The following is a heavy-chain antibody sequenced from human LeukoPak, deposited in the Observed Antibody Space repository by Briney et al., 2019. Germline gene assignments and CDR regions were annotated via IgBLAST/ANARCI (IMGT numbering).Heavy chain of an antibody. CDR2: ITWNGGST. Sequence: GGSLRLSCTAAGFTFDDYGMSWVRQIPGKGLEWVAGITWNGGSTDYAVSVRGRFTISRDNAKNSLYLQMNSLRAEDTAVYYCARDWNDSSGFDAFDIWGQGTMVTVSS. J-gene: IGHJ3*02. V-gene: IGHV3-20*04. CDR1: GFTFDDYG. D-gene: IGHD3-22*01. CDR3: ARDWNDSSGFDAFDI.